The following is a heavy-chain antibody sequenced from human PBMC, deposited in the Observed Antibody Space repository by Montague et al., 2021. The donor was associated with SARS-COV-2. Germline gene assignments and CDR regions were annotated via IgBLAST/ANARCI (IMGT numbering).Heavy chain of an antibody. J-gene: IGHJ3*02. V-gene: IGHV4-34*01. CDR2: INHTGST. CDR1: GGSFSNYY. D-gene: IGHD1-14*01. CDR3: ARGSFGMGAFDI. Sequence: SETLSLTCAVYGGSFSNYYWTWIRQSPGKSLEWIGEINHTGSTTYNPSLKSRVTISVDTSKNQFSLKLTSVTVADTAVYYCARGSFGMGAFDIWGQGTMVTVSS.